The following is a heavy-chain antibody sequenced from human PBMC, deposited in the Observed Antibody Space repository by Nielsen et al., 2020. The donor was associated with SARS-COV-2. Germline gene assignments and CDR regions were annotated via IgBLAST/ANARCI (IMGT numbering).Heavy chain of an antibody. Sequence: ESLKISCTVSGGSISSYYWSWIRQPPGKGLEWIGYIYYSGSTNYNPSLKSRVTISVDTSKNQFSLKLSSVTAADTAVYYCARHYVGFLEWFSYFDYWGQGTLVTASS. CDR1: GGSISSYY. D-gene: IGHD3-3*01. CDR2: IYYSGST. V-gene: IGHV4-59*08. J-gene: IGHJ4*02. CDR3: ARHYVGFLEWFSYFDY.